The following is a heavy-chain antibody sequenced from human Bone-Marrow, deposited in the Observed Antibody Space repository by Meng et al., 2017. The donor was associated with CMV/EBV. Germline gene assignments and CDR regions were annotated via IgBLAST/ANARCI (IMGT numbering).Heavy chain of an antibody. V-gene: IGHV3-30-3*01. J-gene: IGHJ4*02. CDR2: KSYDGTNK. D-gene: IGHD6-19*01. CDR3: ARGTYSSANY. CDR1: GFTFSDYA. Sequence: RSCAASGFTFSDYAMHWGRQAPGKGLEWVAVKSYDGTNKYYADSVKGRFTISRDNSKNTLYVQMNSLRAEDTAVYYCARGTYSSANYWGQGTLVTVSS.